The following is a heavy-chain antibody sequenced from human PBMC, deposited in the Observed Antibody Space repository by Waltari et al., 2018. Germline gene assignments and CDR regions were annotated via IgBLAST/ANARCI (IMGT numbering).Heavy chain of an antibody. V-gene: IGHV4-38-2*02. CDR2: IYHSGGT. D-gene: IGHD2-8*01. CDR3: ARARYCTNGVCSYYFDY. CDR1: GYSISSGYY. Sequence: QVQLQESGPGLVKPSETLSLTCTVSGYSISSGYYWGWIRQPPGKGLEWIGSIYHSGGTYYNPSLKSRVTISVDTSKNQFSLKLSSVTAADTAVYYCARARYCTNGVCSYYFDYWGQGTLVTVSS. J-gene: IGHJ4*02.